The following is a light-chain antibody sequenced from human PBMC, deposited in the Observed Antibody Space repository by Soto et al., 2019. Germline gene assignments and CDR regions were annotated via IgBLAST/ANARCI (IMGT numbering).Light chain of an antibody. Sequence: QSALTQPPSASGSPGQSVTISCTGTSSDVGAYNYVSWYQQHPGRAPKLMIYEVRKRPSGVPDRFSGSKSGTSATLGITGFQTGDEADYYCGSWDSSLSAYVFGTGTQLTVL. J-gene: IGLJ1*01. CDR3: GSWDSSLSAYV. CDR2: EVR. CDR1: SSDVGAYNY. V-gene: IGLV2-8*01.